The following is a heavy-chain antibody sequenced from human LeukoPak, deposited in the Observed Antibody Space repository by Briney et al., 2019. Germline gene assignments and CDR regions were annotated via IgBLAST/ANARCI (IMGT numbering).Heavy chain of an antibody. D-gene: IGHD4-23*01. CDR1: GGSISSGSYY. J-gene: IGHJ4*02. Sequence: SETLSLTCTVSGGSISSGSYYWSWIRQPAGKGLEWIGRIYTSGSPNYNPSLKSRVTILVDTSKNQFSLKLSSVTAADTAVYYCARERLYGGNSRFDYWGQGTLVTVSS. V-gene: IGHV4-61*02. CDR2: IYTSGSP. CDR3: ARERLYGGNSRFDY.